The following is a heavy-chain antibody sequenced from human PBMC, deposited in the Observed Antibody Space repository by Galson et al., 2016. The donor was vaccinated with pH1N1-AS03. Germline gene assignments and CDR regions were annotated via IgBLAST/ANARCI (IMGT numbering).Heavy chain of an antibody. CDR1: GGSSSSISYY. J-gene: IGHJ6*02. D-gene: IGHD5-18*01. Sequence: SETLSLTCTVSGGSSSSISYYWGWIRQSPGMGLEWIANIYYTGSTYYNPSLKSRVTISVDTSKNQFSLKLNSVTAADTALYYCPRRRGFSSDYYGLDVWGQGTTVTVSS. CDR2: IYYTGST. V-gene: IGHV4-39*01. CDR3: PRRRGFSSDYYGLDV.